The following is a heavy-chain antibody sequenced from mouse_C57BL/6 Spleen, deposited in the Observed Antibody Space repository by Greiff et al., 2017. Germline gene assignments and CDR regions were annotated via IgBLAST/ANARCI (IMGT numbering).Heavy chain of an antibody. J-gene: IGHJ1*03. CDR1: GYTFTSYW. V-gene: IGHV1-64*01. Sequence: QVQLQQPGAELVKPGASVKLSCKASGYTFTSYWMHWVKQRPGQGLEWIGMIHPNSGSTNYNEKFKSKATLTVDKSYNTAYMQLSSLTSEDSAVYYCARPRDWYFEVWGTGTTVTVSS. CDR2: IHPNSGST. CDR3: ARPRDWYFEV.